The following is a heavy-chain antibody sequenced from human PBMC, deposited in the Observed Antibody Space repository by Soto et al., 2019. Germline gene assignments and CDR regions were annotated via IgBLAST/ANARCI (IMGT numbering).Heavy chain of an antibody. CDR2: IYRGRAT. CDR3: ARDRSDSSRADSFDI. J-gene: IGHJ3*02. Sequence: GGSLRLSCAVSGFSVSNTYMSWVRQAPGKGLEWISVIYRGRATYYADSVKGRFTISRDDSRNTVYLQMNSLTTEDTAVYFCARDRSDSSRADSFDIWGQGTMLTVS. V-gene: IGHV3-53*01. D-gene: IGHD6-25*01. CDR1: GFSVSNTY.